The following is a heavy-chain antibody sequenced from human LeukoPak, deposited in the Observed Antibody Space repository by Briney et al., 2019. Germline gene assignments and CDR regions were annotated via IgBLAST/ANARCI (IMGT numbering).Heavy chain of an antibody. CDR1: GGTFISYA. Sequence: ASVTVSCKASGGTFISYAISWVRQAPGQGLEWMGGIIPIFGTANYAQKFQGRVTITTDESTSTAYMELSSLRSEDTAVYNCAREEILHRTRIAAAGSVWFDPWGQGTLVTVSS. V-gene: IGHV1-69*05. D-gene: IGHD6-13*01. CDR3: AREEILHRTRIAAAGSVWFDP. CDR2: IIPIFGTA. J-gene: IGHJ5*02.